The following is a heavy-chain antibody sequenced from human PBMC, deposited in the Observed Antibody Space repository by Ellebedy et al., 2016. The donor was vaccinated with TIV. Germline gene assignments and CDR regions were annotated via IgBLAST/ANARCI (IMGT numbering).Heavy chain of an antibody. D-gene: IGHD3-10*01. Sequence: AASVKVSCKASGYTFTGYFLHWVRQAPGLGLEWMGIVNPADGTTDHAQRFQGRVTMTRDTSTSTVYMELSPLRSEDTAVYYCARDQAGAYYYGSGSSSSGYYYMDVWGKGTTVTVSS. CDR3: ARDQAGAYYYGSGSSSSGYYYMDV. V-gene: IGHV1-46*01. J-gene: IGHJ6*03. CDR2: VNPADGTT. CDR1: GYTFTGYF.